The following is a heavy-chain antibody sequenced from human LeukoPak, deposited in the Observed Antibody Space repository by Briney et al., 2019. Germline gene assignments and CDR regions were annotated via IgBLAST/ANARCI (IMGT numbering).Heavy chain of an antibody. J-gene: IGHJ5*02. Sequence: SVKVSCKASGYTFTSYGISWVRQAPGQGLEWMGGIIPIFGTANYAQKFQGRVTITADESTSTAYMELSSLRSEDTAVYYCARYSAVRGVIFWFDPWGQGTLVTVSS. CDR3: ARYSAVRGVIFWFDP. D-gene: IGHD3-10*02. V-gene: IGHV1-69*13. CDR1: GYTFTSYG. CDR2: IIPIFGTA.